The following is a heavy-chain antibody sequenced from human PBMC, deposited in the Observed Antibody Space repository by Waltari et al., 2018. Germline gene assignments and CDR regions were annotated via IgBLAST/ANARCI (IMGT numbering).Heavy chain of an antibody. CDR2: TFHSGNT. CDR3: ARDPIPGYAYRSDY. CDR1: GFSISSGYY. J-gene: IGHJ4*02. Sequence: QVQLQESGPGLVKPSETLSLICTVSGFSISSGYYWGWIRQPPGKGLEWIGSTFHSGNTYYNPSTKSRVTMSVDTSKNQFSLRLSSVTAADTAVYYCARDPIPGYAYRSDYWGQGTLVTVSS. V-gene: IGHV4-38-2*02. D-gene: IGHD5-12*01.